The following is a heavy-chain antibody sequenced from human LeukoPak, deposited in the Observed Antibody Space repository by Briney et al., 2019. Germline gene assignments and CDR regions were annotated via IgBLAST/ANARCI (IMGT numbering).Heavy chain of an antibody. J-gene: IGHJ6*02. Sequence: APVKVSCKASGYTFTSYGISWVRQAPGQGLEWMGIINPSGGSTSYAQKFQGRVAMTRDTSTSTVYMELSSLRSEDTAVYYCARTSGISSSSLYYYYYGMDVWGQGTTVTVSS. V-gene: IGHV1-46*01. CDR3: ARTSGISSSSLYYYYYGMDV. D-gene: IGHD2-2*01. CDR1: GYTFTSYG. CDR2: INPSGGST.